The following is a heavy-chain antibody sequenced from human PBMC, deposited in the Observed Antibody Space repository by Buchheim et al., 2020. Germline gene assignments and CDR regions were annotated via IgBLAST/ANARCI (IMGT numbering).Heavy chain of an antibody. Sequence: QVQLQESGPRLVKPSGTLSLTCAVSGDSISSSYWWNWVRQPPGKGLEWIGEVDHSGRINYKPSLKTRVTLSVDQSNNQFSLELTSVTAADTAIYYCAKKSGDASDGYYYYYMDVWGKGT. CDR2: VDHSGRI. J-gene: IGHJ6*03. D-gene: IGHD2-21*01. CDR3: AKKSGDASDGYYYYYMDV. CDR1: GDSISSSYW. V-gene: IGHV4-4*02.